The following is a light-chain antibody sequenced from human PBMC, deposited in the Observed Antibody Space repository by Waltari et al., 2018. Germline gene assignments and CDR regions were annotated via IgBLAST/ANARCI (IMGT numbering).Light chain of an antibody. Sequence: QSALTQPASVSGSPGQSITISCTGTRSDVDAYNYVSWYQQHPGKVPKVMIYDVNKRPSWVSNRFSGSKSGNTAALTISGLQSEDEADYYCSSFTSRRTLVFGGGTKLTVL. V-gene: IGLV2-14*01. CDR2: DVN. CDR1: RSDVDAYNY. CDR3: SSFTSRRTLV. J-gene: IGLJ2*01.